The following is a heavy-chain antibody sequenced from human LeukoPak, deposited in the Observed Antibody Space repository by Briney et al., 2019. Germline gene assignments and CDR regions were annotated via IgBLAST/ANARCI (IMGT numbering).Heavy chain of an antibody. CDR1: GGSISSYY. V-gene: IGHV4-59*12. J-gene: IGHJ6*03. Sequence: PSETLSLTCTVSGGSISSYYWSWIRQPPGKGLEWIGYIYYSGSTNYNPSLKSRVTISVDTSKNQFSLKLSSVTAADTAVYYCAREDGYCSSTSCSYYYYYYMDVWGKGTTVTVSS. D-gene: IGHD2-2*03. CDR2: IYYSGST. CDR3: AREDGYCSSTSCSYYYYYYMDV.